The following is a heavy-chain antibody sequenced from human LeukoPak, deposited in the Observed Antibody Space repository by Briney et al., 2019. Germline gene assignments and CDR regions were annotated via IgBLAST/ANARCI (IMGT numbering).Heavy chain of an antibody. V-gene: IGHV4-39*01. J-gene: IGHJ5*02. D-gene: IGHD1-1*01. CDR1: GGSISSSSYY. Sequence: SETLSLTCTVSGGSISSSSYYWGWIRQPPGKGLEWIGSFYYRGSTYYNPSLKSRVTIPVDTSENLFSLKLSSVTAADTAVYYCARSPGGALNWFDPWGQGTLVTVSS. CDR2: FYYRGST. CDR3: ARSPGGALNWFDP.